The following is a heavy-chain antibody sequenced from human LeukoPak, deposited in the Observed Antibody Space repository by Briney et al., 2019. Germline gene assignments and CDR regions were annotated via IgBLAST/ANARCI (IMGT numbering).Heavy chain of an antibody. J-gene: IGHJ4*02. CDR1: GGTFSSYA. V-gene: IGHV1-69*05. CDR2: IIPIFGTA. D-gene: IGHD3-10*01. CDR3: ALNYYGSGTFDY. Sequence: SVKVSCKASGGTFSSYAISWVRQAPGQGLEWMGGIIPIFGTANYAQKFQGRVTITTDESTGTAYMELSSLRSEDTAVYYCALNYYGSGTFDYWGQGTLVTVSS.